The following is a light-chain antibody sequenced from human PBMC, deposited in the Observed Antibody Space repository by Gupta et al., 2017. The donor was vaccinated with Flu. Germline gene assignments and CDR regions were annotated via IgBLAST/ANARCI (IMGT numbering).Light chain of an antibody. CDR2: LGS. V-gene: IGKV2-28*01. CDR1: QSLLHTNGYNY. Sequence: DNVMTQSPLSLYVTPGKPASISCRSSQSLLHTNGYNYLDWYLQKPGQSPQLLIYLGSNRASGVPDRFSGGGSGTTFTLKISRVAAEDVGIYYCMQALHTPPTFGQGTKVEVK. CDR3: MQALHTPPT. J-gene: IGKJ1*01.